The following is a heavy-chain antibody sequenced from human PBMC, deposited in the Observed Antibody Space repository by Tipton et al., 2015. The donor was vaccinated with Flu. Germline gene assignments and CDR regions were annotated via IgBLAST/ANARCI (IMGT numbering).Heavy chain of an antibody. CDR3: ARRGYSNYVSDPKSWFDP. D-gene: IGHD4-11*01. CDR1: GDSISSDFC. CDR2: VSRTGSA. Sequence: TLSLTCAVSGDSISSDFCWGWIRQFPGKGLEWIGTVSRTGSAIYNPSLKSRVTISIDTSKNQFSLNMRSVTAADMAVYYCARRGYSNYVSDPKSWFDPWGQGTLVAVSS. V-gene: IGHV4-38-2*01. J-gene: IGHJ5*02.